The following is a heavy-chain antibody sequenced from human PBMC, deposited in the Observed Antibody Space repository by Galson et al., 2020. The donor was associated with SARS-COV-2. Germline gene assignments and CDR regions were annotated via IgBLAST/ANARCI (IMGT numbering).Heavy chain of an antibody. CDR2: SRNKANSYTT. CDR3: ARVGDYFSNDY. CDR1: GFTFSDHY. D-gene: IGHD2-21*01. V-gene: IGHV3-72*01. J-gene: IGHJ4*02. Sequence: GESLKISCAASGFTFSDHYMDWVRQAPGRGLEWVGRSRNKANSYTTQYAASVKGRFTISRDASKNSLYLQMNSLKTEDTAVYYCARVGDYFSNDYWGQGTLVTVS.